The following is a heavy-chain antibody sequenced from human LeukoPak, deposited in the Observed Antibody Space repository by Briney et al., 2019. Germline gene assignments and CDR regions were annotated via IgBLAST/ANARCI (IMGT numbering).Heavy chain of an antibody. CDR3: TKTGGPWD. J-gene: IGHJ4*02. V-gene: IGHV3-53*01. CDR2: IYSDGTS. D-gene: IGHD7-27*01. Sequence: GGSLRLSCAASGFTVSNSFMSWIREAPGKGLEWVSVIYSDGTSYYADSVKARFSISRDNSKNSLYLQMNSLRVEDTAMYYCTKTGGPWDWGQGTLVTVSS. CDR1: GFTVSNSF.